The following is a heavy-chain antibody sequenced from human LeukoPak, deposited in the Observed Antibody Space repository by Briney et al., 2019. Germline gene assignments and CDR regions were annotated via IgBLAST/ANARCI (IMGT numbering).Heavy chain of an antibody. Sequence: SETLSLTCTVSGYSISSGYYWGWIRQSPGKGLEWIGSIYHSGSTYYNPSLKSRVTISVDTSKNQFSLKLSSVTAADTAVYYCARGRSGSYYYYYYMDVWGKGTTVTVSS. CDR1: GYSISSGYY. D-gene: IGHD1-26*01. CDR3: ARGRSGSYYYYYYMDV. CDR2: IYHSGST. J-gene: IGHJ6*03. V-gene: IGHV4-38-2*02.